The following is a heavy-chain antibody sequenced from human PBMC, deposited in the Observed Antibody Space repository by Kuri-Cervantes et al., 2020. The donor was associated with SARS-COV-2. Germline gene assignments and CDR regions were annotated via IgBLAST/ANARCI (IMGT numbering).Heavy chain of an antibody. CDR1: GDTFTYRF. V-gene: IGHV1-45*02. CDR3: ARSGPGAISREDGALDI. D-gene: IGHD4/OR15-4a*01. Sequence: SVKVSCKASGDTFTYRFLHWVRQALGQAPEWMGWITPFNGNTKYAQKFQDRVTITRDRSMNTAYMELSSLRSEDTAMYYCARSGPGAISREDGALDIWGQGTMVTVSS. J-gene: IGHJ3*02. CDR2: ITPFNGNT.